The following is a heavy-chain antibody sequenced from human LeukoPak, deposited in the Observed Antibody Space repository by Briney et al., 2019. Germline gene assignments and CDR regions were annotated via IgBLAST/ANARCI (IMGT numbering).Heavy chain of an antibody. J-gene: IGHJ4*02. Sequence: SETLSLTCNVSGYSITNGYHWAWIRQPPGKGLEWIGSFYHGGSTYYNPSLKSRVTISGDASKNQFSLKVNSVTAADTAVYYCAKKDSFIALWGQGTLVTVSS. CDR1: GYSITNGYH. CDR3: AKKDSFIAL. CDR2: FYHGGST. D-gene: IGHD2/OR15-2a*01. V-gene: IGHV4-38-2*02.